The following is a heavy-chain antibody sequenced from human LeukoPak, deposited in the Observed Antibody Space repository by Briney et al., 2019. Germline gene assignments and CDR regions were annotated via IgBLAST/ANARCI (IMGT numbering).Heavy chain of an antibody. Sequence: ASVKVSCKASAYTFTTYDIHWVRQATGQGLEWMGWMNPNSGNTGYAQKFQGRATMTRNTSISTAYMELSSLRSEDTAVYYCAKLGRGATQLDYWGQGTLVTVSS. CDR2: MNPNSGNT. CDR1: AYTFTTYD. J-gene: IGHJ4*02. CDR3: AKLGRGATQLDY. D-gene: IGHD1-26*01. V-gene: IGHV1-8*01.